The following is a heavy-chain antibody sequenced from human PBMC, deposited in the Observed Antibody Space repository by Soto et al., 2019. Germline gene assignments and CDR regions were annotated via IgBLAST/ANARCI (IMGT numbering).Heavy chain of an antibody. V-gene: IGHV4-31*03. CDR2: IYYSGSS. CDR3: ARGVLH. J-gene: IGHJ4*02. Sequence: QVQLQESGPGLVKPSQTLSLTCTVSGGSISSGGYYWSWILQHPGKGLEWIGSIYYSGSSYYNPSLKSRGTISVYTSKNQFSLKLSSVTAADTAVCYCARGVLHWGQGTLVTVSS. CDR1: GGSISSGGYY. D-gene: IGHD3-16*01.